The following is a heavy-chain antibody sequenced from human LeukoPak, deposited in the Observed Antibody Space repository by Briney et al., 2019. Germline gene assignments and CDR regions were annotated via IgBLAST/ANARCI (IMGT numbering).Heavy chain of an antibody. Sequence: SGPALVKPTQTLTLTCTFSGFSLSTSGMCVSWIRQPPGKALEWLARIDWDDDKYYSTSLKTRLTISKDTSKNQVVLTMTNMDPVDTATYYCARGRIAAAGTSPDYWGQGTLVTVSS. V-gene: IGHV2-70*11. CDR1: GFSLSTSGMC. CDR2: IDWDDDK. CDR3: ARGRIAAAGTSPDY. D-gene: IGHD6-13*01. J-gene: IGHJ4*02.